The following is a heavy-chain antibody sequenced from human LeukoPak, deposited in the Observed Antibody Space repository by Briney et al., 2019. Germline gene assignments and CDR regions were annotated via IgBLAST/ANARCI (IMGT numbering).Heavy chain of an antibody. CDR2: ISKTTANI. D-gene: IGHD4-17*01. Sequence: PGGSPRLSCAASGFTFRSYNMNWVRQAPGKGLEWVSFISKTTANIYYGDSVRGRFTISRDNAKNSIHLQMSSLRAEDSAVYYCVRGDGDLFDYWGQGTLVSVSS. CDR1: GFTFRSYN. V-gene: IGHV3-21*06. CDR3: VRGDGDLFDY. J-gene: IGHJ4*02.